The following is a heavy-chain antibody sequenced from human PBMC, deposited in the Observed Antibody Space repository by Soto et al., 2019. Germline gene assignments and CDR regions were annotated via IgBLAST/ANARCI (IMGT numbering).Heavy chain of an antibody. J-gene: IGHJ4*02. CDR2: IRSYNGNT. D-gene: IGHD5-12*01. V-gene: IGHV1-18*04. CDR1: GFTFTSYD. Sequence: GPSVKVSCKTSGFTFTSYDISWVRQAPGQGLEWLGWIRSYNGNTDYAQKVQDRVTLTTDKSTTTVYMELRSLRSDDTALYYCAREGGNSGYGDFDYWGQGTLVTVSS. CDR3: AREGGNSGYGDFDY.